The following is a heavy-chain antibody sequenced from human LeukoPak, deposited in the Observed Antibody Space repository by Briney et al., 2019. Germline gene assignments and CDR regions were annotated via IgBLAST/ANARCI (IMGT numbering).Heavy chain of an antibody. J-gene: IGHJ6*02. D-gene: IGHD3-16*02. CDR1: GYTFTSYD. CDR2: MNPNSGNT. CDR3: ARERSYPTDYYYYGMDV. V-gene: IGHV1-8*01. Sequence: ASVTVSCKASGYTFTSYDINWVRQAAGHGIEWMGWMNPNSGNTGHAQKFQGRVTMTRNTSISTAYMELSSLRSEDTAVYYCARERSYPTDYYYYGMDVWGQGTTVTVSS.